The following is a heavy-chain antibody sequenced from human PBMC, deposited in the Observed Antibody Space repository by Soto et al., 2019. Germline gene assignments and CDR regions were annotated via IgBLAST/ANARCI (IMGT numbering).Heavy chain of an antibody. V-gene: IGHV1-69*06. CDR3: ARDRTDSGYYTNWLDP. D-gene: IGHD3-22*01. Sequence: SVKFSCKASGGTFGSDAITWVRQAPGQGLEWVGRIIPIFGTTNYAQNLQGRVTISADKSTLTSYMELHSLTSDDTALYYCARDRTDSGYYTNWLDPWGQGTQVTVSS. CDR2: IIPIFGTT. CDR1: GGTFGSDA. J-gene: IGHJ5*02.